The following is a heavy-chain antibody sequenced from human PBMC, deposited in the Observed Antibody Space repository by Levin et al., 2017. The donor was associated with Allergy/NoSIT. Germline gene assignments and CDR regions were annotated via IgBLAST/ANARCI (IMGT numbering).Heavy chain of an antibody. Sequence: SQTLSLPCAISGDSVSSTSAAWNWIRQSPSRGLEWLGRTFYRSKWYNDYAVSVKSRITINPDTSKNQFSLQLNSVTPEDTAVYYCARDGGIAADGTRFDYWGQGTLVTVSS. CDR1: GDSVSSTSAA. CDR2: TFYRSKWYN. D-gene: IGHD6-13*01. V-gene: IGHV6-1*01. CDR3: ARDGGIAADGTRFDY. J-gene: IGHJ4*02.